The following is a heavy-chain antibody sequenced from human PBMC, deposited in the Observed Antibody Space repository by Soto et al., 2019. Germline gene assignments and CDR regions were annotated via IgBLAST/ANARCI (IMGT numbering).Heavy chain of an antibody. CDR3: ASRRYCSGGSCYFIFDY. CDR2: IIPIFGTA. J-gene: IGHJ4*02. D-gene: IGHD2-15*01. CDR1: GGTFSSYA. V-gene: IGHV1-69*13. Sequence: SVKVSCKASGGTFSSYAISWVRQAPGQGLEWMGGIIPIFGTANYAQKFQGRVTITADESTSTAYMELSSLRSEDTAAYYCASRRYCSGGSCYFIFDYWGQGTLVTVSS.